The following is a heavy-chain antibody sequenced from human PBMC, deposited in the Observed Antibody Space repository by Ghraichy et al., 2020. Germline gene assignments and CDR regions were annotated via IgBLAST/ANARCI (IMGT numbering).Heavy chain of an antibody. D-gene: IGHD3-3*01. Sequence: SVKVSCKASGGTFSSYAISWVRQAPGQGLEWMGGIIPIFGTANYAQKFQGRVTITADESTSTAYMELSSLRSEDTAVYYCAKSLITIFGVVIDYYYYGMDVWGQGTTVTVSS. CDR1: GGTFSSYA. CDR2: IIPIFGTA. V-gene: IGHV1-69*13. CDR3: AKSLITIFGVVIDYYYYGMDV. J-gene: IGHJ6*02.